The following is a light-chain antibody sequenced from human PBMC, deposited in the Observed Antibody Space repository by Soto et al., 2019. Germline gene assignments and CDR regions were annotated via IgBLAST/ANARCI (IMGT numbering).Light chain of an antibody. Sequence: DIQMTQSPSSLSVSVGDRVTFTCQASQDISNYLNWYQQKPGKAPNLLIYDASNLETGVPSRFSGSGSGTDFTLTINSLQPEDFATYYCQQGYSSAITFGQGTRLEI. CDR3: QQGYSSAIT. CDR2: DAS. V-gene: IGKV1-39*01. CDR1: QDISNY. J-gene: IGKJ5*01.